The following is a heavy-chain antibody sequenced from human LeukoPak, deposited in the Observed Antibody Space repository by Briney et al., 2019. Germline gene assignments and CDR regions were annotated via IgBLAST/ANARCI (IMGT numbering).Heavy chain of an antibody. D-gene: IGHD5-18*01. CDR3: ARRNLGYSYGTHYYYYYYMDV. J-gene: IGHJ6*03. CDR2: IYYSGST. CDR1: GGSISSHY. V-gene: IGHV4-59*11. Sequence: PSETLSLTCTVSGGSISSHYWSWIQQPPGKGLEWIGYIYYSGSTNYNPSLKSRVTISVDTSKNQFSLKLSSVTAADTAVYYCARRNLGYSYGTHYYYYYYMDVWGKGTTVTVSS.